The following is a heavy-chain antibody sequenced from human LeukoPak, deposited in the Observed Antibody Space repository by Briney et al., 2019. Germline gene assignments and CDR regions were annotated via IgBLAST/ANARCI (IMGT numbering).Heavy chain of an antibody. CDR3: AISQQLDFDY. V-gene: IGHV3-21*01. J-gene: IGHJ4*02. CDR2: ISSSSSYI. Sequence: GGSLRLSCAASGFTFSSYSMNWVRQAPGKGLEWVSSISSSSSYIYYADSVKGRFAISRDNAKNSLYLQMNSLRAEDTAVYYCAISQQLDFDYWGQGTLVTVSS. CDR1: GFTFSSYS. D-gene: IGHD6-13*01.